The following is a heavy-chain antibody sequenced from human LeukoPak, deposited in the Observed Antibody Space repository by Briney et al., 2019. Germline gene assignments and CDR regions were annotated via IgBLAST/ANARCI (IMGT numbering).Heavy chain of an antibody. D-gene: IGHD5-18*01. Sequence: PSETLSLTCTVSGGSISSYYWSWIRQPAGKGLEWIGRIYTSGSTNYNPSLKSRVTMSVDTSKNQFSLKLSSVTAADTAVYYCARITTAMVAYYYYYYMDVWGKGTTVTVSS. CDR1: GGSISSYY. V-gene: IGHV4-4*07. CDR2: IYTSGST. J-gene: IGHJ6*03. CDR3: ARITTAMVAYYYYYYMDV.